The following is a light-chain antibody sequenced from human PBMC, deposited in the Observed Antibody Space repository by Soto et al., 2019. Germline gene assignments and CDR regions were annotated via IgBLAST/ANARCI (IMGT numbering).Light chain of an antibody. CDR1: QSVSSNY. J-gene: IGKJ1*01. CDR2: GAS. Sequence: ESVLTQSPGTLSLSPGERATLSCRASQSVSSNYLAWYQQKPGQAPRLLIYGASTRATGIPDRFSGSGSGTDFTLTISSLEFGDSAVYYCQQYGSSPPWPFGQGTK. V-gene: IGKV3-20*01. CDR3: QQYGSSPPWP.